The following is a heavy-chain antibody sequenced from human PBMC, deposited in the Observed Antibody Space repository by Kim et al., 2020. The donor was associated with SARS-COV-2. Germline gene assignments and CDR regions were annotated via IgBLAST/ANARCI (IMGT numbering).Heavy chain of an antibody. Sequence: GSTLYAVSVKGRFTISRDNSKNTLYLQMNSLRGEDTAVYYCAKDGRTFDIWGQGTMVTVSS. V-gene: IGHV3-23*01. CDR3: AKDGRTFDI. J-gene: IGHJ3*02. CDR2: GST.